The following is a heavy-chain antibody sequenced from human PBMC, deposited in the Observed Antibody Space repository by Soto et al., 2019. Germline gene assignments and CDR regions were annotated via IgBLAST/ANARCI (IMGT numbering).Heavy chain of an antibody. CDR1: GFTFSTYS. Sequence: NPGGSLRLSCAASGFTFSTYSMNWVRQAPGKGLEWVSSISSSSSSIHYADSVKGRFTMSRDNVKNLLHLQMSSLRAEDTAVYYCARDSGRQQQLVPHPEYWGQGTPVTVSS. D-gene: IGHD6-13*01. J-gene: IGHJ4*02. CDR2: ISSSSSSI. V-gene: IGHV3-21*01. CDR3: ARDSGRQQQLVPHPEY.